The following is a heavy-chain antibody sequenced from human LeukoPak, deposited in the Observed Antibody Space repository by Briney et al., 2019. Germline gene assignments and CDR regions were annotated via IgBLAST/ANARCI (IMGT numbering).Heavy chain of an antibody. CDR2: IYPKSSDT. V-gene: IGHV1-2*02. CDR1: GYTFTAYY. Sequence: SVKVSCKASGYTFTAYYLHWVRQAPGQGLEWMGYIYPKSSDTNYAQNFQGRVTMTMDTSISTVYMELSRLTSDDTAVYYCASSRSGWSFDYWGQGTLVTVSS. CDR3: ASSRSGWSFDY. J-gene: IGHJ4*02. D-gene: IGHD6-19*01.